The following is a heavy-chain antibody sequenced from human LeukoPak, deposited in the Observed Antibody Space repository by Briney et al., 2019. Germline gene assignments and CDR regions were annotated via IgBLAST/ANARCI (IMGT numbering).Heavy chain of an antibody. V-gene: IGHV4-4*07. CDR1: GDSTIYNY. J-gene: IGHJ6*03. CDR3: ARGPGVFGRIWYMDV. Sequence: PSETLSLTFSVSGDSTIYNYWSWIRQPAGKGLEWIGRIFSDGKINYSPSLESRVTMSVDNAKNQFSLRLSSVTAADTAVYYCARGPGVFGRIWYMDVWGRGTTVSVSS. D-gene: IGHD3-3*01. CDR2: IFSDGKI.